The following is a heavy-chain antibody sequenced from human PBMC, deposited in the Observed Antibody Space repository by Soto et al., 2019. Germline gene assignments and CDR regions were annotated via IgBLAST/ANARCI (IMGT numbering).Heavy chain of an antibody. V-gene: IGHV1-3*01. D-gene: IGHD3-10*01. J-gene: IGHJ3*02. CDR1: GYTFTSYA. Sequence: ASVKVSCKASGYTFTSYAMHWVRQAPGQRLEWMGWINAGNGNTKYSQKFQGRVTITRDTSASTAYMELSSLRSDDTAVYYCARDVLLWFGPTLGAFDIWGQGTMVTVSS. CDR2: INAGNGNT. CDR3: ARDVLLWFGPTLGAFDI.